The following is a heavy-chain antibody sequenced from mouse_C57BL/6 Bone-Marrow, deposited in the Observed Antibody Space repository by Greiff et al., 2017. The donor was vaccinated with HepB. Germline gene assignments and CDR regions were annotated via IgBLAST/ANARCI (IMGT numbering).Heavy chain of an antibody. CDR2: INPGSGGT. J-gene: IGHJ2*01. CDR3: LWLRQGVDY. CDR1: GYAFTNYL. D-gene: IGHD2-2*01. V-gene: IGHV1-54*01. Sequence: ESGAELVRPGTSVKVSCKASGYAFTNYLIEWVKQRPGQGLEWIGVINPGSGGTNYNEKFKGKATLTADKSSSTAYMQLSSLTSEDSAVYFCLWLRQGVDYWGQGTTLTVSS.